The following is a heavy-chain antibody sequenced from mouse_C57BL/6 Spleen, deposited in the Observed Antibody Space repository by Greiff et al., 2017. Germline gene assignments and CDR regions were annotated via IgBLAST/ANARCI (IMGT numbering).Heavy chain of an antibody. J-gene: IGHJ2*01. CDR1: GYTFTSYW. D-gene: IGHD1-1*01. V-gene: IGHV1-64*01. CDR3: ARPITTVVREYYFDY. CDR2: IHPNSGST. Sequence: QVQLQQSGAELVKPGASVKLSCKASGYTFTSYWMHWVKQRPGQGLEWIGMIHPNSGSTNYNEKFKSKATLTVDKSSSTAYMQLSSLTSEDSAVYYCARPITTVVREYYFDYWGQGTTLTVSS.